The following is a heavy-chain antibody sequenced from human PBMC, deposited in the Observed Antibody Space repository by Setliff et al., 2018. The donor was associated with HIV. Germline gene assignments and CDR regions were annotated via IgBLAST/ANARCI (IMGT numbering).Heavy chain of an antibody. CDR1: GGSTSSGSYY. CDR2: IYTTGST. V-gene: IGHV4-61*09. CDR3: ARGGVNYSSDWRPARYWYFDL. J-gene: IGHJ2*01. D-gene: IGHD6-19*01. Sequence: SETLSLTCTVSGGSTSSGSYYWTWIRQPAGKGLEWIGHIYTTGSTNYNPSLKSRVTIAIGASKKKFSLRLNSVTAADTAVYFCARGGVNYSSDWRPARYWYFDLWGRGTLVTVSS.